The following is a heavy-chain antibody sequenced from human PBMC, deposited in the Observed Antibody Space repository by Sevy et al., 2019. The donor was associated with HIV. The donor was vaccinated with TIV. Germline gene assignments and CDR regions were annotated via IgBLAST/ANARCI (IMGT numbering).Heavy chain of an antibody. CDR2: IWYDGSNK. CDR3: ARVGFDSSGYYYNY. CDR1: GFTFSSYG. Sequence: GGSLRLSCAASGFTFSSYGMHWVRQAPGKGLEWVALIWYDGSNKYYADSVKGRFTISRDNSKNTLYLQMNSLRAEDTAVYYCARVGFDSSGYYYNYWGQGTLVTVSS. D-gene: IGHD3-22*01. V-gene: IGHV3-33*01. J-gene: IGHJ4*02.